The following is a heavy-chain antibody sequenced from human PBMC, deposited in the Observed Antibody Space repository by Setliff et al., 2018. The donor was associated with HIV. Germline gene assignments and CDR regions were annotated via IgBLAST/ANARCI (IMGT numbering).Heavy chain of an antibody. V-gene: IGHV1-69*13. CDR3: ARGESIAVAYYHYYYMDV. Sequence: ASVKVSCKASGGTFSSYGISWVRQAPGQGLEWMGGIIPIFGTANYAQKFQGRFTITADESTSTAYMELSSLRSEDTAVYYCARGESIAVAYYHYYYMDVWGKGTTVTVSS. CDR2: IIPIFGTA. J-gene: IGHJ6*03. D-gene: IGHD6-19*01. CDR1: GGTFSSYG.